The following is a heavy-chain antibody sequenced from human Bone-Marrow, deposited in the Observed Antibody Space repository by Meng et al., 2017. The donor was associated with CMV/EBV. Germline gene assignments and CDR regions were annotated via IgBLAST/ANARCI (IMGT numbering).Heavy chain of an antibody. Sequence: GGSLRLSCGASGFTFSVYSMNWVRQAPGKGLEWVASISSKGADIYYADSLKGRFAISRDNAKQSLYLQMNGLRAEDTAVYYCARENGPGTTTNKNYHYYGLDVWGHGTTVTVSS. CDR3: ARENGPGTTTNKNYHYYGLDV. CDR2: ISSKGADI. D-gene: IGHD4-11*01. V-gene: IGHV3-21*04. J-gene: IGHJ6*02. CDR1: GFTFSVYS.